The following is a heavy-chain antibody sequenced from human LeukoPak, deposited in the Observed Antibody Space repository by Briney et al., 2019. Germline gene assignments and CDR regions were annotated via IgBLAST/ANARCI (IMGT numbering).Heavy chain of an antibody. D-gene: IGHD6-19*01. CDR3: TTYSSGSCPF. CDR2: IYRSSNGETT. CDR1: GITFSNAR. V-gene: IGHV3-15*01. Sequence: GGSLRLSCAASGITFSNARMTWVRQAPGKGLEWVGRIYRSSNGETTDYGAPVKGRFTMSRDGSKNMLYLQMNSLKTEDTAVYYCTTYSSGSCPFWGQGTLVTVSS. J-gene: IGHJ4*02.